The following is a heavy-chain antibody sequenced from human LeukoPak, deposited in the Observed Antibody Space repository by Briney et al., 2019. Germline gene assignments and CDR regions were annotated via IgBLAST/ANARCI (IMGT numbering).Heavy chain of an antibody. CDR3: GKKPMVGGMYFDY. J-gene: IGHJ4*02. CDR2: ISSSSSYI. V-gene: IGHV3-21*01. Sequence: SGGSLRLSCAASGFTFSSYSMNWVRQAPGKGLEWVSSISSSSSYIYYADSVKGRFTISRDNAKNSLYLQMNSLRAEDTAVYYWGKKPMVGGMYFDYGAQGPLAPVS. D-gene: IGHD3-10*01. CDR1: GFTFSSYS.